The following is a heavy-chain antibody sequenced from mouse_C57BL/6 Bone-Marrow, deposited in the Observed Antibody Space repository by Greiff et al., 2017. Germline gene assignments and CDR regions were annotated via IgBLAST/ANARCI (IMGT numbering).Heavy chain of an antibody. CDR2: IYPGSGNT. D-gene: IGHD4-1*01. J-gene: IGHJ3*01. CDR3: ARLGLWFAY. Sequence: QVQLQQSGPELVKPGASVKISCKASGYSFTSYYIHWVKQRPGQGLEWIGRIYPGSGNTKYNEKFKGKATLTADTSSSTAYMQLSSLTSEDSAVYYCARLGLWFAYWGQGTLVTVSA. V-gene: IGHV1-66*01. CDR1: GYSFTSYY.